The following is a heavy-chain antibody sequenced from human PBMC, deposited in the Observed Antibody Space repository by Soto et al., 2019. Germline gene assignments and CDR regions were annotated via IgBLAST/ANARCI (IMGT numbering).Heavy chain of an antibody. J-gene: IGHJ4*02. CDR1: GYSFTSYW. CDR2: IDPSDSYT. CDR3: ARSRGGAHYDYVWGSYRFDY. D-gene: IGHD3-16*02. V-gene: IGHV5-10-1*01. Sequence: GESLKISCKGSGYSFTSYWISWVRQMPEKGLEWMGRIDPSDSYTNYSPSFQGHVTISADKSISTAYLQWSSLKASDTAMYYCARSRGGAHYDYVWGSYRFDYWGQGTLVTVSS.